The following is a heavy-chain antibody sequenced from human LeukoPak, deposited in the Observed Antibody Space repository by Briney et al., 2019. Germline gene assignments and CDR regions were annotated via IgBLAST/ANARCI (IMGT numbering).Heavy chain of an antibody. J-gene: IGHJ4*02. CDR3: ARGLGY. CDR1: GFTFSSYW. Sequence: GGSLRLSCAASGFTFSSYWMSWVRQAPGKGLEWVANIDLHGNEKYYVGSVNGRFTISRDNAKNSLYLQINSLRAEDTAVYYRARGLGYWGQGTLVTVSS. V-gene: IGHV3-7*01. CDR2: IDLHGNEK.